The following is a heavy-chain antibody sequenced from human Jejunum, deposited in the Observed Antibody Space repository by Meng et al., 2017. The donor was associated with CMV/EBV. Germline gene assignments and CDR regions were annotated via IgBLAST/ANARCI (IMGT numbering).Heavy chain of an antibody. CDR1: SSYT. J-gene: IGHJ5*02. CDR2: ISSSGNTV. D-gene: IGHD3-3*01. Sequence: SSYTMNWVRQAPGKGLEWVSYISSSGNTVYYADSVKGRFTMSRDNAKNSLYLQMNSLRDEDTAVYYCAKDRDSWSGYYTIAWFDPWGQGTLVTVSS. CDR3: AKDRDSWSGYYTIAWFDP. V-gene: IGHV3-48*02.